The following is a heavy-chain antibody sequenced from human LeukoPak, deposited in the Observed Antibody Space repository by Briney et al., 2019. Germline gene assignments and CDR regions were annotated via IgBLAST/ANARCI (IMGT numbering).Heavy chain of an antibody. D-gene: IGHD2-15*01. CDR3: ARDRYCSGGSCYQPMDV. J-gene: IGHJ6*02. Sequence: GGSLRLSCAASGFTFSSYSMNWVRQAPGKGLEWVSSISSSSSYIYYADSVKGRFTISRDNAKNSLYLQMNSLRAEDTAVYYCARDRYCSGGSCYQPMDVWGQGTTVTVS. CDR1: GFTFSSYS. V-gene: IGHV3-21*01. CDR2: ISSSSSYI.